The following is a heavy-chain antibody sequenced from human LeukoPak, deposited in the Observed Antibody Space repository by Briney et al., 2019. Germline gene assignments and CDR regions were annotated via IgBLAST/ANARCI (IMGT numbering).Heavy chain of an antibody. V-gene: IGHV5-51*01. Sequence: GESLKISSKGSGYSFTSYWIGWVRQMPGKGLEWMGIIYPGDSDTRYSPSFQGQVIISAVKSISTAYLQWSSLKASDTAMYYCARTRYSSSSGPYNWFDPWGQGTLVTVSS. CDR3: ARTRYSSSSGPYNWFDP. J-gene: IGHJ5*02. CDR2: IYPGDSDT. CDR1: GYSFTSYW. D-gene: IGHD6-6*01.